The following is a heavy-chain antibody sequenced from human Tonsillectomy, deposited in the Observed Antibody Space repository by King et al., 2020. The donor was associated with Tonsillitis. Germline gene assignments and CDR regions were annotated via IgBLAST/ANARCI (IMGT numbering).Heavy chain of an antibody. CDR1: GFNFDDYT. D-gene: IGHD3-3*01. J-gene: IGHJ6*02. V-gene: IGHV3-43*01. CDR3: ASIGVGVPLPTGGLWDV. CDR2: ISWDGGTT. Sequence: EVQLVQSGGVVVQPGGSLRLSCAASGFNFDDYTMHWVRQAPGKGLEWVALISWDGGTTYYADSVKGRFTISRDNSKNSLYLQVSSLRTEDTALYYGASIGVGVPLPTGGLWDVWGQGTAVTVS.